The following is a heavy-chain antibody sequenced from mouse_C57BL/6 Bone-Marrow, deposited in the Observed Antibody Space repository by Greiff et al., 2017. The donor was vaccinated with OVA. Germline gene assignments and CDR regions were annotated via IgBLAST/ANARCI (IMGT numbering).Heavy chain of an antibody. CDR1: GFTFSSYG. V-gene: IGHV5-6*01. J-gene: IGHJ4*01. CDR2: ISSGGSYT. CDR3: ARHSPVVTTLYYYAMDY. Sequence: EVKLVESGGDLVKPGGSLKLSCAASGFTFSSYGMSWVRQTPDKRLEWVATISSGGSYTYYPDSVKGRFTISSDNAKNTLYLQMSSLKSEDTAMYYCARHSPVVTTLYYYAMDYWGQGTSVTVSS. D-gene: IGHD2-1*01.